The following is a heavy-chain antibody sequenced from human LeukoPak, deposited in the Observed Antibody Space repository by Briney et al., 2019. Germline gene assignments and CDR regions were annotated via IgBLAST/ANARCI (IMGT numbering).Heavy chain of an antibody. CDR1: GYTFTSYG. V-gene: IGHV1-18*01. CDR2: ISAYNGNT. Sequence: GASVKVSCKASGYTFTSYGISWVRQAPGQGLEWMGWISAYNGNTNYAQKLQGRVTMTTDTSTCTAYMELRSLRSDDTAVYYCARALHFSAFDWLLLGDYWGQGTLVTVSS. D-gene: IGHD3-9*01. J-gene: IGHJ4*02. CDR3: ARALHFSAFDWLLLGDY.